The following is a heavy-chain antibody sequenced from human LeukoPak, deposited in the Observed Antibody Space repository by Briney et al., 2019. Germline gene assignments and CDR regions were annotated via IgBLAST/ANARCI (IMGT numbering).Heavy chain of an antibody. CDR1: GFTFSAYY. CDR3: IRDLFDDYSLDY. V-gene: IGHV3-11*06. D-gene: IGHD3-16*01. CDR2: ISGTSSYT. J-gene: IGHJ4*02. Sequence: GGPLRLSCAASGFTFSAYYMSWIRQAPGKGLEWVSYISGTSSYTNYADSVKGRFTISRDNARNSLYLQMNSLRAEDTAVYYCIRDLFDDYSLDYWGQGALVTVSS.